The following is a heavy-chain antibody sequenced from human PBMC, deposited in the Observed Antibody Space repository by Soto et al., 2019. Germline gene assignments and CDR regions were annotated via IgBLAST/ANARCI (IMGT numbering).Heavy chain of an antibody. Sequence: SSETLSLTCTVSGASITGSSYWSWIRQPAGKGLEWIGRFSLSGTTNYNPSLRSRVTISVDTSKNQFSLKLSSVTAADTAVYYCARGPYDSSGYYLDYWGQGTLVTVSS. J-gene: IGHJ4*02. CDR2: FSLSGTT. D-gene: IGHD3-22*01. V-gene: IGHV4-61*02. CDR3: ARGPYDSSGYYLDY. CDR1: GASITGSSY.